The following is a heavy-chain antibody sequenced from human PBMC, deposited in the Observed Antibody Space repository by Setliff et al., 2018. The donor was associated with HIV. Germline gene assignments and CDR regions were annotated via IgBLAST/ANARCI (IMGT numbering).Heavy chain of an antibody. V-gene: IGHV1-18*01. J-gene: IGHJ4*01. CDR2: ISAYNGNT. D-gene: IGHD6-19*01. Sequence: ASVKVSCKASGYTFTSYGISWVRQAPGQGPEWMGWISAYNGNTNYAQKLQGRVTMTTDTSTNTAYMELRSLRSDDTAIYYCTRDLGSSGWLSFFDYWGHGTLVTVSS. CDR1: GYTFTSYG. CDR3: TRDLGSSGWLSFFDY.